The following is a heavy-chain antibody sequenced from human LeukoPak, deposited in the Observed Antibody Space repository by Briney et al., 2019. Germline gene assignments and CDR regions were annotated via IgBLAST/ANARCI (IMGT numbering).Heavy chain of an antibody. J-gene: IGHJ6*02. CDR1: GFTFTSSA. V-gene: IGHV1-58*01. CDR3: AAPAAPYYYYGMDV. Sequence: SVKVSCKASGFTFTSSAVQWVRQARGQRLEWIGWIVVGSGNTNYAQKFQERVTITRDMSTSTAYMELSSLRSEDTVVYYCAAPAAPYYYYGMDVWGQGTTVTVSS. CDR2: IVVGSGNT. D-gene: IGHD2-2*01.